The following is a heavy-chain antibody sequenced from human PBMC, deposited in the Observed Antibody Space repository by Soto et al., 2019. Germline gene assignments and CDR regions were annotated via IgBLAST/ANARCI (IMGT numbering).Heavy chain of an antibody. CDR2: IVVGSGNT. J-gene: IGHJ5*02. CDR3: ATVHMVGAAYNWLDP. D-gene: IGHD1-26*01. V-gene: IGHV1-58*02. Sequence: ASVKVSCKASGFTFTSSAMQWVRQARGQRLEWMGWIVVGSGNTNYAQKVQGRVTMTTDTSTSTAYMELRSLRSDDTAVYYCATVHMVGAAYNWLDPWGQGTLVTVSS. CDR1: GFTFTSSA.